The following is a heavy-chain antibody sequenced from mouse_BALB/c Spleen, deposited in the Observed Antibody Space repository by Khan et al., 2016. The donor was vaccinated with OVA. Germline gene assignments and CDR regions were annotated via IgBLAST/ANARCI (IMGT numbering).Heavy chain of an antibody. J-gene: IGHJ3*01. CDR3: ARELRRGGFAY. V-gene: IGHV2-6-7*01. D-gene: IGHD1-2*01. Sequence: VQLKESGPGLVAPSQSLSITCTVSGFSLTGFGINWVRQPPGKGLDWLGMIRGAGSTDFNSVLKSRLMSSKDNSKSQVFLKMNSLQTDDTARYYCARELRRGGFAYWGQGTLVTVSA. CDR2: IRGAGST. CDR1: GFSLTGFG.